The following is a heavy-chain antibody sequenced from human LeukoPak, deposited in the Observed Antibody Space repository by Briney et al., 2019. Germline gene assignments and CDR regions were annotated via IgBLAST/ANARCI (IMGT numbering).Heavy chain of an antibody. D-gene: IGHD3-16*02. Sequence: SETLSLTCTVSGGSISSSYWSWIRQPPGKGLEWMGYIYYSGSTNYNPSLKSRVTISVDTSKNQFSLKLSSVTAADTAVYYCARGTYDYVWGSYRYGSFDYWGQGTLVTVSS. V-gene: IGHV4-59*01. CDR3: ARGTYDYVWGSYRYGSFDY. J-gene: IGHJ4*02. CDR1: GGSISSSY. CDR2: IYYSGST.